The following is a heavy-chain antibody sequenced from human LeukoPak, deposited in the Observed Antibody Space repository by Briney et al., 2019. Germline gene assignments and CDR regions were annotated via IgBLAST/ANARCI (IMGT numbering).Heavy chain of an antibody. V-gene: IGHV1-8*02. J-gene: IGHJ4*02. Sequence: ASVKVSCKASGYTFTSYDINWVRQATGQGPGWLGWINPKNGNTGYAPKFQGRVTMTTDTSTSTAYMELRSLRSDDTAVYYCARENHAAAAGIGLYRYWGQGTLVTVSS. CDR3: ARENHAAAAGIGLYRY. D-gene: IGHD6-13*01. CDR2: INPKNGNT. CDR1: GYTFTSYD.